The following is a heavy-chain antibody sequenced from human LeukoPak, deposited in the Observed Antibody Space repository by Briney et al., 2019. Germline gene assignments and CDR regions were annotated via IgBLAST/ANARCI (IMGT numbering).Heavy chain of an antibody. D-gene: IGHD4-23*01. J-gene: IGHJ4*02. V-gene: IGHV3-23*01. CDR3: AKDRGFYGGNSFDY. Sequence: GGSLRLSCAGSGFIFSSYAMNWVRQAPGKGLEWVSLISGNGVSTYYAGSVKGRFTISRDNSKNTLYLQMNSLRAEDTAVYYCAKDRGFYGGNSFDYWGQGTLVTVSS. CDR2: ISGNGVST. CDR1: GFIFSSYA.